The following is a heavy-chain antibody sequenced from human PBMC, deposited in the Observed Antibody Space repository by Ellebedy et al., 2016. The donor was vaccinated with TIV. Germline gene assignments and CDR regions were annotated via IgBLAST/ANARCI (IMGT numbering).Heavy chain of an antibody. V-gene: IGHV4-59*08. CDR2: ISYSGST. D-gene: IGHD5-18*01. CDR3: ARQEWKQDYFDY. J-gene: IGHJ4*02. Sequence: MPSETLSLTCTVSGGSIGSYYWSWIRQPPGKGLEWIGYISYSGSTNYNPSLKSRVTISVDTSKNQFSLKLSSVTAADTAVYYCARQEWKQDYFDYWGQGTLVTVSS. CDR1: GGSIGSYY.